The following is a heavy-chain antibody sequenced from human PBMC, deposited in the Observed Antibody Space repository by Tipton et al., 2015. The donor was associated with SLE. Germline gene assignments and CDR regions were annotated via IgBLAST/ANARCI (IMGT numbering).Heavy chain of an antibody. D-gene: IGHD3-16*01. Sequence: SLRLSCAAPGFTVSSNFMSWVRQAPGKGLEWVSVIYTGGKTYYAVSVKARFTISRHSSKNTLYLQMNSLRTDDTATYYCAAGGGAFYFDYWGQGALVTVSS. CDR2: IYTGGKT. CDR3: AAGGGAFYFDY. J-gene: IGHJ4*02. CDR1: GFTVSSNF. V-gene: IGHV3-53*04.